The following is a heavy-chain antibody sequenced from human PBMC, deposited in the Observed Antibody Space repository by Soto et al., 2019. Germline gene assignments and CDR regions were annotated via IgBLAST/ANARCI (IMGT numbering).Heavy chain of an antibody. CDR3: AKDQRFLEWLFNGMHV. J-gene: IGHJ6*01. CDR1: GFTFSSYA. D-gene: IGHD3-3*01. CDR2: ISGSGGST. V-gene: IGHV3-23*01. Sequence: GGSLRLSCAASGFTFSSYAMSWVRQAPGKGLEWVSAISGSGGSTYYADSVKGRFTISRDNSKNMLYLQMNSLRAEDTAVYYCAKDQRFLEWLFNGMHVWGQGTKVTVSS.